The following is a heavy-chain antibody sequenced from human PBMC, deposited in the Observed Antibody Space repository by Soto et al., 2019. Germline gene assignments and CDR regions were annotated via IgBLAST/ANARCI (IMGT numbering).Heavy chain of an antibody. J-gene: IGHJ4*02. CDR1: GFTFSSYW. V-gene: IGHV3-74*01. CDR3: ARRGSGVTRGLHY. CDR2: INTDGSST. D-gene: IGHD2-15*01. Sequence: EVQLVESGGGLVQPGASLRLSCAASGFTFSSYWMHWVRQAPGKGLVWISRINTDGSSTSYVDSVQSRFTISRDNGKNTLFLQMNSLRGEDTSVYYCARRGSGVTRGLHYWGQGTLFTVSS.